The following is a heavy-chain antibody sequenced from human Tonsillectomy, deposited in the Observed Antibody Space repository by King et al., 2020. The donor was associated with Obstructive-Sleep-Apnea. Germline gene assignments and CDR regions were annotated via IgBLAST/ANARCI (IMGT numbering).Heavy chain of an antibody. J-gene: IGHJ4*02. CDR1: GYTFTDYY. Sequence: VQLVESGAEVKKPGASVKVSCKASGYTFTDYYLHWVRQAPGQGLEWMGWINPNSGDTDYAQKFQGRVTMTRDTSISTAYMELNRLRSDDTAVYYCASLGYDSSGNYSFDSWGQGTLVTVSS. CDR2: INPNSGDT. D-gene: IGHD3-22*01. V-gene: IGHV1-2*02. CDR3: ASLGYDSSGNYSFDS.